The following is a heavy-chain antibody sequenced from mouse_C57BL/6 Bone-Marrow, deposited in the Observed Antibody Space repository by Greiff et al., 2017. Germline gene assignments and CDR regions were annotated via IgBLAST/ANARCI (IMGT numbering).Heavy chain of an antibody. CDR1: GYTFTSYW. Sequence: QVHVKQPGAELVKPGASVKMSCKASGYTFTSYWITWVKQRPGQGLEWIGDIYPGSGSTNYNEKFKSKATLTVDTSSSTAYMQLSSLTSEDSAVYYCARPLTRGFDYWGQGTTLTVSS. CDR2: IYPGSGST. CDR3: ARPLTRGFDY. D-gene: IGHD2-12*01. J-gene: IGHJ2*01. V-gene: IGHV1-55*01.